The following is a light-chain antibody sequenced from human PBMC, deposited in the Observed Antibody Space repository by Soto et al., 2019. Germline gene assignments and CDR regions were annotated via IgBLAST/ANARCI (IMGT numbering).Light chain of an antibody. CDR1: SSDVGGNNY. J-gene: IGLJ2*01. CDR3: SSYAGSNSVI. CDR2: EVT. Sequence: QSALTQPPSASGSPGQSVAISCTGTSSDVGGNNYVSWYQQHPGKAPKLLVYEVTKRPAGVPDRFSGSKSGNTASLTVSGLQAEDEAEYYCSSYAGSNSVIFGGGTKVTVL. V-gene: IGLV2-8*01.